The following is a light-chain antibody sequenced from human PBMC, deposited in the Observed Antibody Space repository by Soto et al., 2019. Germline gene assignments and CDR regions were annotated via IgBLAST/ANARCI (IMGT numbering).Light chain of an antibody. Sequence: QPALTQPASVSGSPGQSISISCTGSSSDVGAYNYVAWYQQKPGKAPKLLIYEVDNRPSGISHRFSGSKSGNTASLTISGLQTEDEADYYCSSYTVINTAVFGGGTKLTVL. V-gene: IGLV2-14*01. CDR3: SSYTVINTAV. CDR1: SSDVGAYNY. CDR2: EVD. J-gene: IGLJ3*02.